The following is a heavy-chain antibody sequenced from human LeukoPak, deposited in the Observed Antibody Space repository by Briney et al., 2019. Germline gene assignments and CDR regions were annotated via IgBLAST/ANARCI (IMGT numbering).Heavy chain of an antibody. J-gene: IGHJ4*02. CDR3: ASRLDGYYSRPFDY. CDR2: INHSGST. CDR1: GASFSGYY. V-gene: IGHV4-34*01. D-gene: IGHD5-24*01. Sequence: SETLSLTCAVYGASFSGYYWSWIRQPPGKGLEWIGEINHSGSTNYNPSLKSRVTISVDTSKNQFSLKLSSVTAADTAVYYCASRLDGYYSRPFDYWGQGTLVTVSS.